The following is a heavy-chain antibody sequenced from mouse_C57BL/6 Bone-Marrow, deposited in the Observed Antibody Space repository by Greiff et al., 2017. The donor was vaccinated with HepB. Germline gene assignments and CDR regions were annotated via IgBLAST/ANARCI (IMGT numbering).Heavy chain of an antibody. Sequence: QVHVKQSGAELARPGASVKMSCKASGYTFTSYTMHWVKQRPGQGLEWIGYINPSSGYTKYNQKFKDKATLTADKSSSTAYMQLSSLTSEDSAVYYCARWDGGDYWGQGTTLTVSS. V-gene: IGHV1-4*01. CDR1: GYTFTSYT. J-gene: IGHJ2*01. CDR3: ARWDGGDY. CDR2: INPSSGYT. D-gene: IGHD4-1*01.